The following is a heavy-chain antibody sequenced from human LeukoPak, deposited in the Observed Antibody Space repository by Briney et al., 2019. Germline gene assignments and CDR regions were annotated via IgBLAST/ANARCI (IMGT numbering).Heavy chain of an antibody. Sequence: ASVKVSCKASGGTFSSYAISWVRQAPGQGLEWMGGIIPIFGTANYAQKFQGRVTITADKSTSTAYMELSSLRSEDTAVYYCARGHSSSSWYLSLLDWGQGTLVTVSS. CDR1: GGTFSSYA. CDR3: ARGHSSSSWYLSLLD. CDR2: IIPIFGTA. D-gene: IGHD6-13*01. J-gene: IGHJ4*02. V-gene: IGHV1-69*06.